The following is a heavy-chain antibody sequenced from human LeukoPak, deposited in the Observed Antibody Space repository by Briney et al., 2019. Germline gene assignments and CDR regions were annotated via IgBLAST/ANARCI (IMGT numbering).Heavy chain of an antibody. D-gene: IGHD2-2*01. J-gene: IGHJ2*01. Sequence: GGSLRLPCAASGFTFSNYAMTWVRQAPGKGLEWVSSISVSVGKTYYADSVKGRFTISRDNSKNTLYLQISSLRADDTALYYCAKEAQSTTSCSGCYFDLWGRGTLVTVSS. CDR2: ISVSVGKT. V-gene: IGHV3-23*01. CDR3: AKEAQSTTSCSGCYFDL. CDR1: GFTFSNYA.